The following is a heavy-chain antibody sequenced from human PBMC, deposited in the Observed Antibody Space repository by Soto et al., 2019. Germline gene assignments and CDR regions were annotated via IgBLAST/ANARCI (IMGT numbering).Heavy chain of an antibody. Sequence: GGSLRLSCAVSGFTFSSYRMTWVRQAPGKGLEWVSAITSSSSHIYYADSVKGRFTISRDNAKNSLYLQMNSLRAEDTAVYYCAREVYDSLPDYWGQGTLVTVSS. CDR2: ITSSSSHI. CDR1: GFTFSSYR. J-gene: IGHJ4*02. CDR3: AREVYDSLPDY. V-gene: IGHV3-21*06. D-gene: IGHD3-22*01.